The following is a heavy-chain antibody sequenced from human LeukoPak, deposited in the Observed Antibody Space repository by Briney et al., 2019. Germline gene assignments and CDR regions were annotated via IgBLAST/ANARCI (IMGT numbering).Heavy chain of an antibody. Sequence: ASVKVSCKASGYTFTGYYMHWVRQAPGQGLEWMGWINPNSGATNYAQKFQGRVTMTRDTSISTAYMELSRLRSDDTAVYYCARAGIHDYTCDYWGQGTLVTVSS. CDR1: GYTFTGYY. J-gene: IGHJ4*02. CDR2: INPNSGAT. V-gene: IGHV1-2*02. CDR3: ARAGIHDYTCDY. D-gene: IGHD4-11*01.